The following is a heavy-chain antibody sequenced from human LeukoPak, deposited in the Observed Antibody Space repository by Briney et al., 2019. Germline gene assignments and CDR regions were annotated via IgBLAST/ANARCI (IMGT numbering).Heavy chain of an antibody. CDR2: MNPNNGNT. CDR1: GYTFTSYD. CDR3: ARVHSSSWYARAFYYYYGMDV. J-gene: IGHJ6*02. V-gene: IGHV1-8*01. Sequence: GASVKVSCKASGYTFTSYDINWVRQATGQGLEWTGWMNPNNGNTGYAQKFQGRVTMTRNTSISTAYMELSSLTSEDTAVYYCARVHSSSWYARAFYYYYGMDVWGQGTTVTVSS. D-gene: IGHD6-13*01.